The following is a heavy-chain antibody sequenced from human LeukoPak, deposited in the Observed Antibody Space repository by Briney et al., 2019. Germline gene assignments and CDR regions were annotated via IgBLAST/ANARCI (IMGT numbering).Heavy chain of an antibody. D-gene: IGHD3-9*01. Sequence: ASVKVSCKASGYSFTSYEINWVRQATGQGLEWMGWMNPSSGNTGYAQNFQGRVTMTRNTSISTAYMDLSSLTSADTAVYYCARSIGLTGGGADVWGQGTTVTVSS. CDR3: ARSIGLTGGGADV. J-gene: IGHJ6*02. CDR1: GYSFTSYE. V-gene: IGHV1-8*01. CDR2: MNPSSGNT.